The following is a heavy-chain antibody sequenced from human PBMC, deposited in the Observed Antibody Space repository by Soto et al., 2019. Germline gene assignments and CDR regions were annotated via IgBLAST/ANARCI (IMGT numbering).Heavy chain of an antibody. J-gene: IGHJ3*02. CDR3: ARRYSSSSATAFDI. CDR2: FDPEDGET. Sequence: ASVKVSCKVSGYTLTELSMHWVRQAPGKGLEWMGGFDPEDGETIYAQKFQGRVTMTEDTSTDTAYMELSSLRSEDTAVYYCARRYSSSSATAFDIWGQGTMVTVSS. D-gene: IGHD6-6*01. V-gene: IGHV1-24*01. CDR1: GYTLTELS.